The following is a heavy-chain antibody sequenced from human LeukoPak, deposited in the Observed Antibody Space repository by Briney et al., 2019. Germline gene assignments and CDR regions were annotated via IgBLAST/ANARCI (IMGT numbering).Heavy chain of an antibody. V-gene: IGHV4-39*07. J-gene: IGHJ3*02. CDR2: IYHSGST. CDR1: GGSISSSGYA. Sequence: SETLPLTCTVSGGSISSSGYAWGWIRQPPGKGLEWIGSIYHSGSTYYNPSLKSRVTISVDTSKNQFSLKLSSVTAADTAVYYCARLAVAVNDAFDIWGQGTMVTVSS. D-gene: IGHD6-19*01. CDR3: ARLAVAVNDAFDI.